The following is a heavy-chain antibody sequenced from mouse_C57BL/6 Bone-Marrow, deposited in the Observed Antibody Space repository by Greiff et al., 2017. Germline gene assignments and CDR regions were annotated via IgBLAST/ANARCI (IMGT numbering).Heavy chain of an antibody. J-gene: IGHJ3*01. D-gene: IGHD1-1*01. CDR2: IDPSDSYT. Sequence: QVQLQQPGAELVMPGASVKLSCKASGYTFTSYWMHWVKQRPGQGLEWIGEIDPSDSYTNYNQKFQGKSTLTVDKSSSTAYMPLSSLTSEDSAVYYCAREGLLRAWFAYWGQGTLVTVAA. V-gene: IGHV1-69*01. CDR1: GYTFTSYW. CDR3: AREGLLRAWFAY.